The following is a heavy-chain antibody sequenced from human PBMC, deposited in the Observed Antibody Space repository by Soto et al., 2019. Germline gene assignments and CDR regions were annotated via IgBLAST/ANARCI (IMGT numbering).Heavy chain of an antibody. V-gene: IGHV3-23*01. D-gene: IGHD2-2*01. J-gene: IGHJ6*03. CDR1: GFTFSSYA. CDR3: AKAGYCSSATCATRYYYMDV. Sequence: GGSLRLSCAASGFTFSSYAMGWVRQAPGKGLEWVSAISGSGGSTYYADSVKGRFTISRDNSKNTLYLQMNSLRAEDTAVYYCAKAGYCSSATCATRYYYMDVWGKGTTVTVSS. CDR2: ISGSGGST.